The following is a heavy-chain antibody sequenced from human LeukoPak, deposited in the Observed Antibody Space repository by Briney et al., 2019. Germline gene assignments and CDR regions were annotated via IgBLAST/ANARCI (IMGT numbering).Heavy chain of an antibody. D-gene: IGHD3-22*01. CDR1: GYTFTGYY. CDR2: INPNSGGT. V-gene: IGHV1-2*02. Sequence: EASVKVSCKASGYTFTGYYMHWVRQAPGQGLEWMGWINPNSGGTNYAQKFQGRVTMTRDTSISTAYMELSRLRSDDTAVYYCARDLDYDSSGFDYWGQGTLVTVSS. CDR3: ARDLDYDSSGFDY. J-gene: IGHJ4*02.